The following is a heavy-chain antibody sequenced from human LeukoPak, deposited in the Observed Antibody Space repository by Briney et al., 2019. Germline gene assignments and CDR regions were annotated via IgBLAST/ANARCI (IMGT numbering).Heavy chain of an antibody. J-gene: IGHJ5*02. V-gene: IGHV4-30-4*08. D-gene: IGHD2-2*02. CDR3: ARVVPGPVPAAIRGWFDP. CDR1: GGSISSGDYY. Sequence: SQTLSLTCTVSGGSISSGDYYWSWIRQPPGKGLEWIGYIYYSGSTYYNPSLKSRVTISVDTSKNQFSLKLGSVTAADTAVYYCARVVPGPVPAAIRGWFDPWGQGTLVTVSS. CDR2: IYYSGST.